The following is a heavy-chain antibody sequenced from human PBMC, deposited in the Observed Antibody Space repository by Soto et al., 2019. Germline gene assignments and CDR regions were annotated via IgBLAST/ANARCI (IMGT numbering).Heavy chain of an antibody. D-gene: IGHD3-10*01. V-gene: IGHV2-5*02. CDR1: GFSFSVNGVA. CDR3: AHKRDVSRGFKY. CDR2: IYWDDDQ. Sequence: QLTLKESGPTLVKPTQTLTLTCTFSGFSFSVNGVAVDWIRQPPGQALEWLALIYWDDDQRYNPSLKDRLTITKDTSRNQVVLTMTNMDPVDTATYYCAHKRDVSRGFKYWGQGTLVTVSS. J-gene: IGHJ4*02.